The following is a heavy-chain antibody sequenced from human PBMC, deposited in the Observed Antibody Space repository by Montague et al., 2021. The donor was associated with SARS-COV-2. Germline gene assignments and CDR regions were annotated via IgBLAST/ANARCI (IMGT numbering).Heavy chain of an antibody. Sequence: SETLSLTCTVSGGSISSSSYYWGWIRQPPGKVLEWIGSIYYSGSTYYNPSLKSRVTISVDTSKNQFSLKLSSVTAADTAVYYCASPTYYCDSSGSAAFDIWGQGTMVAVSS. CDR3: ASPTYYCDSSGSAAFDI. D-gene: IGHD3-22*01. V-gene: IGHV4-39*01. J-gene: IGHJ3*02. CDR1: GGSISSSSYY. CDR2: IYYSGST.